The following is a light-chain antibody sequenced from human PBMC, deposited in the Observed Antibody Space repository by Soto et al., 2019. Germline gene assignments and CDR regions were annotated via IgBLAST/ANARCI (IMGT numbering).Light chain of an antibody. CDR2: GAF. CDR1: QSVSSNY. Sequence: EIVLTHSPGTLALSPCEGAALSRSASQSVSSNYLAWYQQKPGQAPRLLIYGAFSRATGIPDRFSGSGSGTDFTLTISRLEPEDFAVYYCQHYGSSPRTFGQGTKVDIK. V-gene: IGKV3-20*01. J-gene: IGKJ1*01. CDR3: QHYGSSPRT.